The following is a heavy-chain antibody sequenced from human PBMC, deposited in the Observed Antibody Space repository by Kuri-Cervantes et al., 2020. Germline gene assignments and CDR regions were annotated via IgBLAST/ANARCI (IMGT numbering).Heavy chain of an antibody. CDR1: GYSFTSYW. J-gene: IGHJ4*02. CDR3: ARPSAGDYYGSGMDY. V-gene: IGHV5-51*01. CDR2: IYPGDSDT. Sequence: GESLKISCQASGYSFTSYWIGWVRQIPGKGLEWMGIIYPGDSDTRYSPSFQGQVTISADKSISTAYLQWSSLKASDTAMYYCARPSAGDYYGSGMDYWGQGTLVTVSS. D-gene: IGHD3-10*01.